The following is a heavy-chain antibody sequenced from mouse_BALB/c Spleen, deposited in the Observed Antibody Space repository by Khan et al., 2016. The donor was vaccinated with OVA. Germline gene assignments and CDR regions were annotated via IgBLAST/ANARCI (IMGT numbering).Heavy chain of an antibody. CDR1: GFTFSDYG. CDR3: ARSWAMDY. J-gene: IGHJ4*01. D-gene: IGHD4-1*01. Sequence: EVELVESGGGLVQPGGSRKLSCAASGFTFSDYGLAWVRQAPGKGPEWVAFISSLAYSIYYADTVTGRFTISRENAKNTLVLEMSSLRSEDTAMYDCARSWAMDYWGQGTSVTVSS. CDR2: ISSLAYSI. V-gene: IGHV5-15*02.